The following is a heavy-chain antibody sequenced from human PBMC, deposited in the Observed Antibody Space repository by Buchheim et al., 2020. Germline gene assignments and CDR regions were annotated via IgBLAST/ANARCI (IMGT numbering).Heavy chain of an antibody. J-gene: IGHJ4*02. V-gene: IGHV4-34*01. D-gene: IGHD3-3*01. CDR3: ARVEYPYGHGYYF. Sequence: QVQLQQWGAGLLKASETLSLTCAVSGGSLNPYYWSWIRQPPGKGLEWIDDINHAGSTNDYAPLRSRLTMSIDSSKNQLSLTLISVTAADTAVYYCARVEYPYGHGYYFWGQGTL. CDR1: GGSLNPYY. CDR2: INHAGST.